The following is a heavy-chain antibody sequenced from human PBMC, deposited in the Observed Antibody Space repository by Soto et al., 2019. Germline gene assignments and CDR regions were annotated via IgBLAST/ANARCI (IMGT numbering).Heavy chain of an antibody. D-gene: IGHD2-21*02. CDR1: GFTFSMYS. Sequence: DVHLVESGGGLVQPGQSLRLSCEGSGFTFSMYSMSWVRQAPGKGLEWVAKIPQEGGDGHYLDSVKGRFFISRDNAKNSVYLQMNSLRGEDTAIYYCARDHLILPAHDFFYGSDVWGKGATVTVSS. CDR2: IPQEGGDG. CDR3: ARDHLILPAHDFFYGSDV. J-gene: IGHJ6*04. V-gene: IGHV3-7*03.